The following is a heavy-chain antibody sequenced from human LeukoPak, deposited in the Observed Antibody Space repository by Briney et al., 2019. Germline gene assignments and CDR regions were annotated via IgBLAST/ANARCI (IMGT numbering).Heavy chain of an antibody. V-gene: IGHV5-51*01. D-gene: IGHD2-2*01. J-gene: IGHJ6*02. CDR3: ARTFIVVVPAAIEYYGMDV. CDR2: IYPGDSDT. Sequence: GKSLKISFKGSGYSFTSYWIGWVRRMPGKGLEWMGIIYPGDSDTRYSPSFQGQVTISADKSISTAYLQWSSLKASDTAMYYCARTFIVVVPAAIEYYGMDVWGQGTTVTVSS. CDR1: GYSFTSYW.